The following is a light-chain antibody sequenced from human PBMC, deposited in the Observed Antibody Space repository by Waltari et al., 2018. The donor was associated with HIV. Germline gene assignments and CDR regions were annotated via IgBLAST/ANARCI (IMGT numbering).Light chain of an antibody. V-gene: IGLV1-47*01. J-gene: IGLJ3*02. Sequence: QSVLTQPPSASGTPGQRVTIPCSGSSSNNGSNYVYWYQQLPGTAPKLLIYRNNQRPSGVPDRFSGSKSGTSASLAISGLRSEDEADYYCAAWDDSLSGVFGGGTKLTVL. CDR2: RNN. CDR1: SSNNGSNY. CDR3: AAWDDSLSGV.